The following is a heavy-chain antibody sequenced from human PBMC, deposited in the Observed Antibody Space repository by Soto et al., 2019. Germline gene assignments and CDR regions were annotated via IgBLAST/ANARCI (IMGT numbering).Heavy chain of an antibody. D-gene: IGHD4-17*01. J-gene: IGHJ4*02. CDR2: IIPILGIA. V-gene: IGHV1-69*04. CDR3: ARAPYNDYGDSGLYYFDY. CDR1: GYTLTELS. Sequence: ASVKVSCKVSGYTLTELSMHWVRQAPGKGLEWMGRIIPILGIANYAQKFQGRVTITADKSTSTAYMELSSLRSEDTAVYYCARAPYNDYGDSGLYYFDYWGQGTLVTVSS.